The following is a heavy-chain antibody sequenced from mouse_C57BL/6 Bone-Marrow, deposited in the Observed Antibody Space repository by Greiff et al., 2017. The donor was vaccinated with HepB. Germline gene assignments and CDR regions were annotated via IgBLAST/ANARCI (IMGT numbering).Heavy chain of an antibody. J-gene: IGHJ3*01. CDR1: GFTFTDYY. CDR2: VYPYNGGT. V-gene: IGHV1-36*01. D-gene: IGHD1-1*01. Sequence: EVQGVESGPVLVKPGPSVKISCKASGFTFTDYYMHWVKQSHGKSLEWIGLVYPYNGGTSYNQKFKGKATLTVDTSSSTAYMELKSLTSEDSAVYYCAGDYYGSSYVPFAYWGQGTLVTVSA. CDR3: AGDYYGSSYVPFAY.